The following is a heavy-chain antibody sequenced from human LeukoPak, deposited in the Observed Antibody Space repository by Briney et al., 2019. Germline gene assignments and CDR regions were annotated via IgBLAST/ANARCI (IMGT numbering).Heavy chain of an antibody. Sequence: GASVKVSCKASGYTFTSYYMHWVRQAPGQGLEWMGGIIPTFDTISYAEKFQGRVTITTDEPTTTSYMELNSLTSQDTAVYYCARHKNDYVFTAEWGQGTLVTVSS. CDR3: ARHKNDYVFTAE. D-gene: IGHD3-16*01. CDR1: GYTFTSYY. V-gene: IGHV1-46*01. CDR2: IIPTFDTI. J-gene: IGHJ4*02.